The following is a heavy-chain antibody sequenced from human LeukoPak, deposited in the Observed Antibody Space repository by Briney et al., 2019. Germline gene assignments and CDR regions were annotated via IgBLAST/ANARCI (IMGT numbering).Heavy chain of an antibody. V-gene: IGHV1-46*01. J-gene: IGHJ4*02. CDR3: VRAPNLEWFSDGFDY. CDR1: GYTFTSYY. Sequence: ASVKVSCKASGYTFTSYYMHWVRQAPGQGLEWMGIINPSGGSTSYAQKFQGRVTMTRDTSTSTVYMELSSLRSEDTAVYYCVRAPNLEWFSDGFDYWGQGTLVTVSS. CDR2: INPSGGST. D-gene: IGHD3-3*01.